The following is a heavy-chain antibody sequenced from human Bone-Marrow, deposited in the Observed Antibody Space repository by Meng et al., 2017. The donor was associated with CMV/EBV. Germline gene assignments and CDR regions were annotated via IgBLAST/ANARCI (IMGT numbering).Heavy chain of an antibody. V-gene: IGHV1-18*01. CDR3: ARVRRSGLGHYFDY. CDR2: ISAYNGDT. J-gene: IGHJ4*02. Sequence: ASVKVSCKASGYTFTSYDINWVRQATGQGLEWMGWISAYNGDTHYAQKVQGRVTMTTDTSSSTAYMELRSLRSDDTAVYYCARVRRSGLGHYFDYWGQGTLVTVSS. D-gene: IGHD3-22*01. CDR1: GYTFTSYD.